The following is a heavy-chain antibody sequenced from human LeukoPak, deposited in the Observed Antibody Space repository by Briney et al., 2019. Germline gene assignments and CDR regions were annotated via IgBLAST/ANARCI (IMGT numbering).Heavy chain of an antibody. Sequence: GGSLRLSCAASGFTFSSHGMSWVRQAPGKGLEWVSGIVGGAGGTYYADSVKGRFTISRDNSKNTLYLQMNSLRAEDTAVYYCAEMGYGSGSYYTATPGVGGFWGQGTLVTVSS. CDR1: GFTFSSHG. D-gene: IGHD3-10*01. CDR2: IVGGAGGT. V-gene: IGHV3-23*01. CDR3: AEMGYGSGSYYTATPGVGGF. J-gene: IGHJ4*02.